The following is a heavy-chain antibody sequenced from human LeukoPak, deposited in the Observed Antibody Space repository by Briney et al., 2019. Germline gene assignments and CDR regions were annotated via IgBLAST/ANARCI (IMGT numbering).Heavy chain of an antibody. Sequence: GGSLSLSCVTSGFTFSGYWMHWVRQGPEKGLELVSRIDNDGHGIIYADSVKGRFTTSRDNVKNTLYLQMNSLRVEDTAVYYCAAGGGWDPSFGVVTHIDAWGKGTTVVVS. V-gene: IGHV3-74*01. D-gene: IGHD3-3*01. CDR1: GFTFSGYW. CDR2: IDNDGHGI. J-gene: IGHJ6*03. CDR3: AAGGGWDPSFGVVTHIDA.